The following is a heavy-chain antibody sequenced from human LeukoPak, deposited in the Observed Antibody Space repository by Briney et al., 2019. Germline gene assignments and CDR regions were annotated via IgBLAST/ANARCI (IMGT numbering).Heavy chain of an antibody. CDR2: IYTSGST. V-gene: IGHV4-4*07. Sequence: SETPCLTCTVSGGSIGSYYWGWIRQPAGKGLERIGRIYTSGSTNYNPSLKSRVTMSVDTSKNQFSLKLSSVTAADTAVYYCARDQHSSSSGLDYWGQGTLVTVSS. D-gene: IGHD6-6*01. J-gene: IGHJ4*02. CDR1: GGSIGSYY. CDR3: ARDQHSSSSGLDY.